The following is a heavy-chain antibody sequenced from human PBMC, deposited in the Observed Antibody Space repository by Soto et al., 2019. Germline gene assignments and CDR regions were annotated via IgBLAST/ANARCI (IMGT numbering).Heavy chain of an antibody. CDR1: GFTFSSYA. D-gene: IGHD4-17*01. J-gene: IGHJ4*02. CDR2: ISGSGGST. CDR3: AKHRSQNGDYVPFYFDY. Sequence: EVQLLESGGGLVQPGGSLRLSCAASGFTFSSYAMSGVRQAPGKGLEWVSAISGSGGSTYYADSVKGRFTISRDNSKNTLYLQMNSLRAEDTAVYYCAKHRSQNGDYVPFYFDYWGQGTLVTVSS. V-gene: IGHV3-23*01.